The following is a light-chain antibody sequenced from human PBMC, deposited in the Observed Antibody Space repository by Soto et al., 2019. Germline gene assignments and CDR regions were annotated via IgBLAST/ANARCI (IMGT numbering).Light chain of an antibody. J-gene: IGLJ2*01. V-gene: IGLV2-14*01. Sequence: QSALTQPASVSGSPGQSVTISCTGTSSDVGRYNYVSWYQQHTDKAPKLIIYGVTTRPSGVSNRFSGSKSGNTASLTISGLQAEDEADYSCASYTPINPLVLFGGGTQLTVL. CDR1: SSDVGRYNY. CDR2: GVT. CDR3: ASYTPINPLVL.